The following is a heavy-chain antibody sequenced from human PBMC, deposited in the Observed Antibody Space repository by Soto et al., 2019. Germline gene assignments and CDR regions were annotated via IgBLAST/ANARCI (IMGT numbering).Heavy chain of an antibody. Sequence: QVQLEQSGAEVKKPGSSVKVSCKASGGTFRTAAVSWVRQAPGQGLEWMGGIMPVFRTPDYAQKFHGRVTXXAXXXXXXXXXXLXXXXXXXXAXYYCARDNDRPQLGGNYYYILDVWGQGTTITVSS. J-gene: IGHJ6*02. V-gene: IGHV1-69*12. CDR3: ARDNDRPQLGGNYYYILDV. D-gene: IGHD2-21*01. CDR2: IMPVFRTP. CDR1: GGTFRTAA.